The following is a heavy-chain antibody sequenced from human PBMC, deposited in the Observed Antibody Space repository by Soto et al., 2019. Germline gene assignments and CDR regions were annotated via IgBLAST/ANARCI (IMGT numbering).Heavy chain of an antibody. CDR3: AQSFDMMVAPQRGPFDF. J-gene: IGHJ4*02. V-gene: IGHV3-23*01. CDR2: ILTSGGST. CDR1: GSTFTTYA. Sequence: EVQLLESGGHLVQPGGSLRLSCAASGSTFTTYAMTWVRQAPGKGLEWVAGILTSGGSTYYADSVKGRFTISRDISENTVYLQMNTLRADDTAVYYCAQSFDMMVAPQRGPFDFWGQGPLVTVSS. D-gene: IGHD2-15*01.